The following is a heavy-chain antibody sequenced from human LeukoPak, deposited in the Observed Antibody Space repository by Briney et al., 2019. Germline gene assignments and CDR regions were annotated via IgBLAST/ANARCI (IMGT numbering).Heavy chain of an antibody. V-gene: IGHV4-4*07. CDR3: ARDPDYSDSSEGP. Sequence: SETLSLTCTVSGDSISSYYWSWIRQPAGKGLEWIGRIYTRGSTNYNPSLKSRVTMSVDKSKNQFSLKLNSVTAADPAVYYCARDPDYSDSSEGPWGQGTLVTVSS. J-gene: IGHJ5*02. CDR2: IYTRGST. D-gene: IGHD3-22*01. CDR1: GDSISSYY.